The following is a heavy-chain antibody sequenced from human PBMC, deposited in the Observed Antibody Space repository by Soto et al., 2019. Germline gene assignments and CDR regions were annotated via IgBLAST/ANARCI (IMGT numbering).Heavy chain of an antibody. CDR1: GFTFSSYS. V-gene: IGHV3-48*02. CDR2: ISSSSSTI. Sequence: GGSLRLSCAASGFTFSSYSMNWVRQAPGKGLEWVSYISSSSSTIYYADSVKGRFTISRDNAKNSLYLQMNSLRDEDTAVYYCARARSDFWSGYYFDYWGQGTLVTVSS. J-gene: IGHJ4*02. CDR3: ARARSDFWSGYYFDY. D-gene: IGHD3-3*01.